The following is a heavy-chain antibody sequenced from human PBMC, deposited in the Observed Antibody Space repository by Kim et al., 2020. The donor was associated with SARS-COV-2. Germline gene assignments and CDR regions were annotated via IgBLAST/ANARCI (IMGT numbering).Heavy chain of an antibody. D-gene: IGHD5-18*01. V-gene: IGHV3-33*06. J-gene: IGHJ4*02. CDR2: K. Sequence: KFYAGSVKGRFTISRDNSKNTLYLQMNSLRAEDTAMYYCAKGYSYGYGYFDYWGQGTLVTVSS. CDR3: AKGYSYGYGYFDY.